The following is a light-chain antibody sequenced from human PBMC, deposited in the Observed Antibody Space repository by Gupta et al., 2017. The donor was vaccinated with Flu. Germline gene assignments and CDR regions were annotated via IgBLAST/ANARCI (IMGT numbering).Light chain of an antibody. Sequence: VTPGTAAFSSCGTSHGRVHRNGNSYLDWFQQKPGQAPKRLIYKASSRDSGVPDRFSGSGSGTDFTLKISRVEADDVGVYYCKQDKHCPWTFGQGTKVEIK. CDR2: KAS. CDR1: HGRVHRNGNSY. V-gene: IGKV2-30*02. J-gene: IGKJ1*01. CDR3: KQDKHCPWT.